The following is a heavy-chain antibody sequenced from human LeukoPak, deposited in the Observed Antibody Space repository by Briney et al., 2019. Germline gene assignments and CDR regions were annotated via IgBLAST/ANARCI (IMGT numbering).Heavy chain of an antibody. J-gene: IGHJ4*02. D-gene: IGHD3-10*01. Sequence: PGGSLRLSCAASGFTFSNYAMYWVRQAPGKGLEWVSATGATGYSTYYADSVKGRFTISRDNSKNTLYLQMNSLRAEDTAVFYCAKRGGGNYFDYWGQGTLVTVSS. CDR2: TGATGYST. V-gene: IGHV3-23*01. CDR1: GFTFSNYA. CDR3: AKRGGGNYFDY.